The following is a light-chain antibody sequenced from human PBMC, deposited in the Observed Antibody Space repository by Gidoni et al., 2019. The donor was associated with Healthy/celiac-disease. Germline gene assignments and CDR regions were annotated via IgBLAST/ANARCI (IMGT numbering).Light chain of an antibody. V-gene: IGKV3-20*01. J-gene: IGKJ2*01. Sequence: EIVLKQSPGTLSLSPGARATLSCRASQSVDSRFLLWDQKKPGQAPRLLTYEAFFRATGIPDRFSGSGSVTDFTLTISRLEPEDSAVYYCQHYDTSVIYTFGQGTKLEI. CDR3: QHYDTSVIYT. CDR1: QSVDSRF. CDR2: EAF.